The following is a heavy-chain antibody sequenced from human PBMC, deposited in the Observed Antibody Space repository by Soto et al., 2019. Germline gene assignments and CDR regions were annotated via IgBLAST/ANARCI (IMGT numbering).Heavy chain of an antibody. V-gene: IGHV1-46*04. CDR2: ISPRGDNT. D-gene: IGHD1-1*01. CDR3: ARNVSFGERRGTNYFDY. J-gene: IGHJ4*02. CDR1: GYTFTNFY. Sequence: QVQLVQSGAEVKKPGASVRISCKASGYTFTNFYLHWVRQAPGQGLEWMGIISPRGDNTWDEQKLQGRATMTRATPTSTVGMEVSGLSSAATAIYYCARNVSFGERRGTNYFDYWGQGMRLTVSS.